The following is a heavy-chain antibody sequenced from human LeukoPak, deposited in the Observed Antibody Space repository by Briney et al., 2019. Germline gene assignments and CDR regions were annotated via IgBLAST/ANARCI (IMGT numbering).Heavy chain of an antibody. D-gene: IGHD4-11*01. J-gene: IGHJ4*02. CDR1: GGTISTYY. CDR2: IYYSGST. CDR3: ARVHSKNSRTFDY. Sequence: PSETLSLTCTVSGGTISTYYWGWIRQPPGKGLEWIGYIYYSGSTNYNPSLKSRVTISVDTSKNQFSLKLSSVTAADTAVYYCARVHSKNSRTFDYWGQGTLVTVSS. V-gene: IGHV4-59*01.